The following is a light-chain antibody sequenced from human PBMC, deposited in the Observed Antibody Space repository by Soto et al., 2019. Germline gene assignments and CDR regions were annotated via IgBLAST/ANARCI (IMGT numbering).Light chain of an antibody. J-gene: IGKJ1*01. Sequence: EIGLTQSPGTLSLSPGERATLSCRASQSVSSIYLAWYQQKPGQAPRLLIYGASTRATGIPARFSGSGSGTEFTLTISSLQSEDFAVYYCQQYNNWPETFGHGTKVDIK. V-gene: IGKV3-15*01. CDR2: GAS. CDR3: QQYNNWPET. CDR1: QSVSSIY.